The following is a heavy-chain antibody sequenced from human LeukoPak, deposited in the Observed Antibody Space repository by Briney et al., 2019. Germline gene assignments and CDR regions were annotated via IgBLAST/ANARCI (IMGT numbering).Heavy chain of an antibody. D-gene: IGHD6-19*01. CDR3: ARDPRFSSYSSGWEGLAY. CDR2: ISAYNGDT. Sequence: ASVKVSCKASGYTFTSCGISWVRQAPGQGLEWMGWISAYNGDTKYAQKHQGRVTMTTDTSTSAAYMELRSLRSDDTAIYYCARDPRFSSYSSGWEGLAYWGQGTLVTVSS. J-gene: IGHJ4*02. V-gene: IGHV1-18*01. CDR1: GYTFTSCG.